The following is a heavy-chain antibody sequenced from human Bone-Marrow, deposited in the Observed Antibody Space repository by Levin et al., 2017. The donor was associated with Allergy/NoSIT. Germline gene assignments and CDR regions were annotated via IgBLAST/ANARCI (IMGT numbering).Heavy chain of an antibody. D-gene: IGHD3/OR15-3a*01. CDR3: ARGLLALPRSTLEY. J-gene: IGHJ4*02. CDR1: GYTFTGYY. Sequence: ASVKVSCKTSGYTFTGYYLHWVRQAPGQGLECMGWINPDSGDTHYVQKFQGRVTVTRETSTGTTYMELSSLSSDDTAIYYCARGLLALPRSTLEYWGQGALITVSS. CDR2: INPDSGDT. V-gene: IGHV1-2*02.